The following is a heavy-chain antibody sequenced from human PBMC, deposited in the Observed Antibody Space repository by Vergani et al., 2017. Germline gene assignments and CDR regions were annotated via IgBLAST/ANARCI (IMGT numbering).Heavy chain of an antibody. CDR3: ARGRDGYNHFDY. J-gene: IGHJ4*02. Sequence: QVQLVESGGGVVQPGRSLRLSCAASGFTFSSYGMHWVRQAPGKGLEWVAVIWYDGSNKYYGDSVKGRFTISRDNSKNTLYLQMNSPRAEDTAVYYCARGRDGYNHFDYWGQGTLVTVSS. V-gene: IGHV3-33*01. CDR2: IWYDGSNK. CDR1: GFTFSSYG. D-gene: IGHD5-24*01.